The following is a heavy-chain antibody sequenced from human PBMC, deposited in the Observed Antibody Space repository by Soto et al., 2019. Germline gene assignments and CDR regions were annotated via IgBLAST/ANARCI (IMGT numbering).Heavy chain of an antibody. J-gene: IGHJ5*02. CDR3: ASYDSSGYYPSNWFAP. D-gene: IGHD3-22*01. V-gene: IGHV1-69*12. CDR1: GGTFSSYA. Sequence: QVQLVQSGAEVKKPGSSVKVSCKASGGTFSSYAISWVRQAPGQGLEWMGGIIPIFGTANYAQKFQGRVTITADESTSTAYMELSSLRSEDTAVYYCASYDSSGYYPSNWFAPWGQGTLVTVSS. CDR2: IIPIFGTA.